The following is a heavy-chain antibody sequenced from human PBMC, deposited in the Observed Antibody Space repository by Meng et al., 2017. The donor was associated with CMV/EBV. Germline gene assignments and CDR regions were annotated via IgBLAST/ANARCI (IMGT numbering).Heavy chain of an antibody. CDR2: ISAYNGNT. V-gene: IGHV1-18*01. CDR1: GYTFTSYG. J-gene: IGHJ6*02. CDR3: ASPGYCSSTSCYHDGMDV. Sequence: ASVKVSCKASGYTFTSYGISWVRQAPGQGLEWMGWISAYNGNTNYAQKLQGRVTMTTDTSTSTAYMELRSLRSDDTAVYYCASPGYCSSTSCYHDGMDVWGQGTTVTVSS. D-gene: IGHD2-2*01.